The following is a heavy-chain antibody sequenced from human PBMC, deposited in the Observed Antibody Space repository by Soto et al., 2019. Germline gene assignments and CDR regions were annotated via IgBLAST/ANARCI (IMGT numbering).Heavy chain of an antibody. D-gene: IGHD3-22*01. J-gene: IGHJ4*02. CDR1: GITFSDAW. V-gene: IGHV3-15*02. Sequence: EVELVESGGALVKPGGSLSLSCAASGITFSDAWMGWVRQAPGKGLEWVGSIRSKTDGGTTEYAAPVKGRFTISRDDSKNTRYLQMNNLKTEDTAVYYCSYDSYRGDYWGQGTLVTVSS. CDR2: IRSKTDGGTT. CDR3: SYDSYRGDY.